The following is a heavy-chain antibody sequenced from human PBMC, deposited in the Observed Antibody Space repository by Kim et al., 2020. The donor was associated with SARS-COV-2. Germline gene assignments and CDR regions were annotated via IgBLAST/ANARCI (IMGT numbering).Heavy chain of an antibody. CDR1: GYTFTSYC. CDR2: ISAYNGNT. Sequence: ASVKVSCKASGYTFTSYCISWVRQAPGQGLEWMGWISAYNGNTNYAQKLQGRVTMTTDTSTSTAYMELRSLRSDDTAVYYCARVNPHHDCSSTSCYTSAFDIWGEGAMVTVSS. CDR3: ARVNPHHDCSSTSCYTSAFDI. D-gene: IGHD2-2*02. J-gene: IGHJ3*02. V-gene: IGHV1-18*01.